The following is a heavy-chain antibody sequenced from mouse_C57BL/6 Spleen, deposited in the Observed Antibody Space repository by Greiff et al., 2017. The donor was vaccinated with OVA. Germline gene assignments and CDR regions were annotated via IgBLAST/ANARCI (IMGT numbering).Heavy chain of an antibody. CDR3: ARRDTTVVDDAMDY. Sequence: VQLQQPGAELVKPGASVKLSCKASGYTFTSYWMQWVKQRPGQGLEWIGEIDPSDSYTNYNQKFKGKATLPVDKSSSTAYMPLSSLTSEDSAVYYCARRDTTVVDDAMDYWGQGTSVTVSS. CDR1: GYTFTSYW. D-gene: IGHD1-1*01. V-gene: IGHV1-50*01. J-gene: IGHJ4*01. CDR2: IDPSDSYT.